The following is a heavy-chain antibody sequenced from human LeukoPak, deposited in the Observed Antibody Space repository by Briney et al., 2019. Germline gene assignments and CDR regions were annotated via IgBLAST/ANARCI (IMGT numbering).Heavy chain of an antibody. J-gene: IGHJ5*02. CDR2: IIPIFGTA. CDR3: ASTDTAMVTNGWFDP. CDR1: GGTFSSYA. Sequence: GASVKVSCKASGGTFSSYAISWVRQAPGQGLEWMGGIIPIFGTANYAQKFQGRVTITADESTSTAYMELSSLRSEDTAVYHCASTDTAMVTNGWFDPWGQGTLVTVSS. D-gene: IGHD5-18*01. V-gene: IGHV1-69*13.